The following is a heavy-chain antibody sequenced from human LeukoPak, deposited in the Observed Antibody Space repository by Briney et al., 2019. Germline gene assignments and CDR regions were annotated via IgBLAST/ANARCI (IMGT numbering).Heavy chain of an antibody. Sequence: GGSLRLSCAASGFTFSSYGMHWVRQAPGKGLEWVAVISYDGSNNYYADSVKGRFTISRDNSKNTLYLQMNSLRAEDTAVYYCAKGYSSSSRYYYYYYGMDVWGQGTTVTVSS. CDR3: AKGYSSSSRYYYYYYGMDV. D-gene: IGHD6-6*01. CDR2: ISYDGSNN. J-gene: IGHJ6*02. V-gene: IGHV3-30*18. CDR1: GFTFSSYG.